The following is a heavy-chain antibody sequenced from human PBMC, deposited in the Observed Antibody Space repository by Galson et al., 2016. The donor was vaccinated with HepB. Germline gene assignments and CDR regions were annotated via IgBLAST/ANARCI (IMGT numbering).Heavy chain of an antibody. Sequence: SLRLSCASSGFTFTGSAMHWVRQASGKGLEWVGRIRSEANNYATSYAAPVKGRFTISRDDSNYMAYLQMNSLKPEDTAVYFCARENEIQPHLVKPVFDYWGQGTPVTVSS. V-gene: IGHV3-73*01. CDR1: GFTFTGSA. J-gene: IGHJ4*02. CDR3: ARENEIQPHLVKPVFDY. D-gene: IGHD1-1*01. CDR2: IRSEANNYAT.